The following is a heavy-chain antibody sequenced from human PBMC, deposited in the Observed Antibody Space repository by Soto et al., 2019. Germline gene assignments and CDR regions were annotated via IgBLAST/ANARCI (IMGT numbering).Heavy chain of an antibody. CDR1: GYTFTSYA. V-gene: IGHV1-3*01. CDR2: INAGNGNT. Sequence: ASVKVSCKASGYTFTSYAMHWVRQAPGQRLEWMGWINAGNGNTKYSQKFQGRVTITRDTSASTAYMELSSLRSEDTAVYYCARGTIFGVVIRVWGQGTLVTVSS. D-gene: IGHD3-3*01. J-gene: IGHJ4*02. CDR3: ARGTIFGVVIRV.